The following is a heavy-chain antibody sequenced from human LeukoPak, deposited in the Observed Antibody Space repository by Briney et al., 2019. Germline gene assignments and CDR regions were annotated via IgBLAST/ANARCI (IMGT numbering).Heavy chain of an antibody. CDR3: ARPKQLGKTSDAFDI. J-gene: IGHJ3*02. CDR2: IIPIFGTA. CDR1: GGTFSSYA. V-gene: IGHV1-69*13. D-gene: IGHD6-6*01. Sequence: SVKVSCKASGGTFSSYAISWVRQAPGQGLEWMGGIIPIFGTANYAQKFQGRVTITADESTSTAYMELSSLRSEDTAMYYCARPKQLGKTSDAFDIWGQGTKVTVSS.